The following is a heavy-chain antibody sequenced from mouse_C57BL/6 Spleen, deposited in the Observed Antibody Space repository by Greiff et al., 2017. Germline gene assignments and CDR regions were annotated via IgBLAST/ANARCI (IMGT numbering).Heavy chain of an antibody. Sequence: QVQLKESGPGLVQPSQSLSITCTVSGFSLTSYGVHWVRQSPGKGLEWLGVIWSGGSTDDNAAFISRLSISKDNSKSQVFFKMNSLQADDTAIYYCARGRLFDYWGQGTTLTVSS. CDR2: IWSGGST. CDR3: ARGRLFDY. D-gene: IGHD2-2*01. CDR1: GFSLTSYG. V-gene: IGHV2-2*01. J-gene: IGHJ2*01.